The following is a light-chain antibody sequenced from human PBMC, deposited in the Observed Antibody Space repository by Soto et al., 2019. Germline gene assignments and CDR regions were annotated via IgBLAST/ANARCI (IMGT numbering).Light chain of an antibody. J-gene: IGKJ2*01. CDR3: LLYFSPDRYT. CDR2: GAS. Sequence: EIVLTQSPGTLSLSPGERATLSCRASQSVSSNYLAWYQQKPGQAPRLLIYGASTRATGIPDRFSGSGSDTDFSLTIRRLDPEDFAMYYCLLYFSPDRYTFGPGTKVQIK. V-gene: IGKV3-20*01. CDR1: QSVSSNY.